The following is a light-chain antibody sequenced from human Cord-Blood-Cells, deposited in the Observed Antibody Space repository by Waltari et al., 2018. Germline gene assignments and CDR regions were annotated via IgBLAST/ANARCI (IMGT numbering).Light chain of an antibody. CDR3: QSYDSSLSGSVV. J-gene: IGLJ2*01. CDR1: SSNIGAGYD. CDR2: GNS. Sequence: QSVLTQPPSVSGAPGQRATISCPGSSSNIGAGYDVHWYTRLPGTAPKLLIYGNSNRPSGVPDRFSGSKSGTSASLAITGLQAEDEADYYCQSYDSSLSGSVVFGGGTKLTVL. V-gene: IGLV1-40*01.